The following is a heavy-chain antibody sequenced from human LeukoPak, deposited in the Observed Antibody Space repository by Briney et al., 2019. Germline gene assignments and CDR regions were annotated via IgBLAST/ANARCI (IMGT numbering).Heavy chain of an antibody. CDR3: ARLDRFGTNYYYMDV. V-gene: IGHV4-4*09. CDR1: GGSISSYY. Sequence: SETLSLTCTVSGGSISSYYWSWIRQPPEKGLEWLGYISTSGSTNYNPSLKSRVTISVDTSKNQFSLKLSSVTAADTAVYYCARLDRFGTNYYYMDVWGKGTTVTVSS. D-gene: IGHD3-10*01. CDR2: ISTSGST. J-gene: IGHJ6*03.